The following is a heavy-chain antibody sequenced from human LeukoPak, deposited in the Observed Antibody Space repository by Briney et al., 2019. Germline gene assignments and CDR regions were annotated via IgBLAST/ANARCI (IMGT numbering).Heavy chain of an antibody. V-gene: IGHV4-34*01. Sequence: PSETLSLTCAVYGGSFSGYYWSWIRQPPGKGLEWIGEINHSGSTNYNPSLKSRVTISVDTSKNQFSLKLSSVTAADTAVYYCARHLAAAHFDYWGQGTLVTVSS. CDR1: GGSFSGYY. CDR3: ARHLAAAHFDY. D-gene: IGHD6-13*01. CDR2: INHSGST. J-gene: IGHJ4*02.